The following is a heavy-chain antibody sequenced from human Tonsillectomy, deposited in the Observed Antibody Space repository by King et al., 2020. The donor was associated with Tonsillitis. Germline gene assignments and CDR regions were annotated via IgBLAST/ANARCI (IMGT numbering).Heavy chain of an antibody. V-gene: IGHV4-4*02. D-gene: IGHD6-25*01. CDR2: IYHSGST. Sequence: QLQESGPGLVKPSGTLSLTCAVSGGSISGSNWWSWVRQPPGKGLEWIGEIYHSGSTNYNPSLKSRVTISVDKSKNQFSLKLTSVTAADTAVYYCASRRSGIAAAGKFDPWGQGTLVTVSS. J-gene: IGHJ5*02. CDR3: ASRRSGIAAAGKFDP. CDR1: GGSISGSNW.